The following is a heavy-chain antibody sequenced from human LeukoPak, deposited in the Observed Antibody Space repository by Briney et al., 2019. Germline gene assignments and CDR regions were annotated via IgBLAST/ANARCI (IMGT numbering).Heavy chain of an antibody. CDR2: IKNKGERYYT. Sequence: GGSLRLSCAASVFTFSDYFMDWVRQAPGKGLDGVGRIKNKGERYYTENDASVKGRFAISRDDSTNSLYLQMNSLKTEDTAVYYCTRENYWKFDYWGQGTLGTVST. V-gene: IGHV3-72*01. CDR1: VFTFSDYF. J-gene: IGHJ4*02. CDR3: TRENYWKFDY. D-gene: IGHD1-1*01.